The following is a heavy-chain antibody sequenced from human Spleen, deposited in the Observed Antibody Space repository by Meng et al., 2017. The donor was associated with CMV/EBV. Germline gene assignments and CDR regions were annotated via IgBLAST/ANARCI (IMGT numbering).Heavy chain of an antibody. Sequence: TFSSYAMHWVRQAPGKGLEWVAVISYDGSNKYYADSVKGRFTISRDNSKNTLYLQMNSLRAEDTAVYYCARERSAAKYYYYYYGMDVWGQGTTVTVSS. CDR1: TFSSYA. D-gene: IGHD2-2*01. CDR2: ISYDGSNK. V-gene: IGHV3-30-3*01. CDR3: ARERSAAKYYYYYYGMDV. J-gene: IGHJ6*02.